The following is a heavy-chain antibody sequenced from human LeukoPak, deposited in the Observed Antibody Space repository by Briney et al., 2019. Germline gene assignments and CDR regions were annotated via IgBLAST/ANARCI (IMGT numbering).Heavy chain of an antibody. CDR3: ARAGLAARRHNWFDP. D-gene: IGHD6-6*01. J-gene: IGHJ5*02. V-gene: IGHV4-61*02. Sequence: SETLSLTCTVSGGSISSGSYYWSWIRQPAGKGLEWIGRIYTSGSTNYNPSLKSRVTISVDTSKNQFSLKLGSVTAADTAVYYCARAGLAARRHNWFDPWGQGTLVTVSS. CDR2: IYTSGST. CDR1: GGSISSGSYY.